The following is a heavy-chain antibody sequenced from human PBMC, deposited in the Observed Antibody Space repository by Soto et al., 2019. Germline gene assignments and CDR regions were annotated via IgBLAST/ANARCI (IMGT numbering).Heavy chain of an antibody. CDR1: GFTFSSYA. CDR3: VRNQLPTRYYYYGMDV. V-gene: IGHV3-64D*06. D-gene: IGHD2-2*01. J-gene: IGHJ6*02. CDR2: ISSNGGST. Sequence: GGSLRLSCAASGFTFSSYAMHWVRQAPGKGLEYVSAISSNGGSTYYADPVKGRFTISRDNSKNTLYLQMSSLRAEDTAVYYCVRNQLPTRYYYYGMDVWGQGTTVTVSS.